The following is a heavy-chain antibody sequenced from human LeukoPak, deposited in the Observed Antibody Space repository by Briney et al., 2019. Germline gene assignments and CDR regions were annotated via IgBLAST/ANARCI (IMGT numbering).Heavy chain of an antibody. Sequence: SETLSLTCTVSGGSISCYYWSWIRQPPGKGLEWIGYIYYSGSTNYNPSLKSRVTISVDTSKNQFSPKLSSVTAADTAVYYCARGQSLDCSGVSCYSGCFDPWGQGTLVTVSS. CDR1: GGSISCYY. CDR2: IYYSGST. J-gene: IGHJ5*02. CDR3: ARGQSLDCSGVSCYSGCFDP. V-gene: IGHV4-59*01. D-gene: IGHD2-15*01.